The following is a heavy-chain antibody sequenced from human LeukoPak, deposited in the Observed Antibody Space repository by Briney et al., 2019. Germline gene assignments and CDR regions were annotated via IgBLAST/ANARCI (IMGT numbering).Heavy chain of an antibody. CDR3: ARGYCSSTSCDFDY. J-gene: IGHJ4*02. V-gene: IGHV3-48*03. D-gene: IGHD2-2*01. Sequence: AGGSLRLSCAASGFTFSSYEMNWVRQAPGKGLEWVSYISSSGSTIYYADSVKGRFTISRDNAKNSLYLQMNSLRAEDTAVYYCARGYCSSTSCDFDYWGQGTLDTVSS. CDR2: ISSSGSTI. CDR1: GFTFSSYE.